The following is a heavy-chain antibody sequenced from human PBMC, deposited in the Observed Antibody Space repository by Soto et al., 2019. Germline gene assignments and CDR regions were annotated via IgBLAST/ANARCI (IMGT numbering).Heavy chain of an antibody. CDR2: IYYSGST. V-gene: IGHV4-30-4*01. D-gene: IGHD1-7*01. Sequence: SETLSLTCTVSGGSISSGDYYWSWIRQPPGKGLEWIGYIYYSGSTYYNPSLKSRVTISVDTSKNQFSLKLSSVTAADTAVYYCARSITGTTQIDYWGQGTLVTVSS. CDR3: ARSITGTTQIDY. CDR1: GGSISSGDYY. J-gene: IGHJ4*02.